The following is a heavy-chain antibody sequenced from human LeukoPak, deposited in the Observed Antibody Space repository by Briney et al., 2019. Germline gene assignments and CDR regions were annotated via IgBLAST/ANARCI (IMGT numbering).Heavy chain of an antibody. CDR1: GGSISSSSYY. D-gene: IGHD3-16*02. Sequence: SETLSLTCTVSGGSISSSSYYWGWIRQPPGKGLEWIGSIYYSGSTYYNPSLKSRVTISVDTSKNQFSLKLSSVTAADTAVYYCARGGADMITFGGVIVFDYWGQGNPGHRLL. J-gene: IGHJ4*02. CDR2: IYYSGST. V-gene: IGHV4-39*07. CDR3: ARGGADMITFGGVIVFDY.